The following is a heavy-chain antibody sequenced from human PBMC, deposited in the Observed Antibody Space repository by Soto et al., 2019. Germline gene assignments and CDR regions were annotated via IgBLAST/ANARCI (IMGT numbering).Heavy chain of an antibody. CDR3: ATVHNTSRSFNY. J-gene: IGHJ4*02. Sequence: PGGSLRLSCEASGLSFSVSTMTWVRQAPGKGLEWVSTTGLSGRTTYYGDSVKGRFTVSRDNSRNTLDLQMSSLRAEDTAVYYCATVHNTSRSFNYWGRGTLVTVSS. CDR2: TGLSGRTT. D-gene: IGHD1-20*01. V-gene: IGHV3-23*01. CDR1: GLSFSVST.